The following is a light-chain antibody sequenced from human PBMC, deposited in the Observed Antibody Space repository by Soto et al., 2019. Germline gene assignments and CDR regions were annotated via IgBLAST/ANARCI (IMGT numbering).Light chain of an antibody. CDR1: SSDVGSYNR. CDR3: SSYTSSSTYV. J-gene: IGLJ1*01. V-gene: IGLV2-18*02. Sequence: QSALTQPPSVSGSPGQSVTISCTGTSSDVGSYNRVSWYQQPPGTAPNLMIYAVTNRPSGVPDRFSGSKSGNTASLTISGLQAEDEADYYCSSYTSSSTYVFGTGTKLTVL. CDR2: AVT.